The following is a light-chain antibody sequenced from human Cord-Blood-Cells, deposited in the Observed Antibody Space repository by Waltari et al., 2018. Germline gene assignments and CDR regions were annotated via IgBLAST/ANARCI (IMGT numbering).Light chain of an antibody. V-gene: IGKV2-29*02. J-gene: IGKJ3*01. CDR3: MQGIHLPLT. CDR2: EVS. CDR1: QSLLHSDGKTY. Sequence: DIVMTQTPLSLSVTPGQPASISCKSSQSLLHSDGKTYLYWYLQKPGQSPQLLIYEVSSRVSGVPDRFSGSGSGTDFTLKISRVEAEDVGVYYCMQGIHLPLTFGPGTKVDIK.